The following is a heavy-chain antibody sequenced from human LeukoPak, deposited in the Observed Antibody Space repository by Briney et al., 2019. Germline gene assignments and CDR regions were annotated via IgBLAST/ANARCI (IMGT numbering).Heavy chain of an antibody. J-gene: IGHJ6*03. V-gene: IGHV3-64*01. Sequence: GGSLRLSCAASGFTFSSYAMHWVRQAPGKGLEYVSAISSNGGSTYYANSVKGRFTISRDNSKNTLYLQMGSLRAEDRAVYYCARVGVHNYYYYMDVWGKGTTVTISS. D-gene: IGHD3-10*01. CDR2: ISSNGGST. CDR3: ARVGVHNYYYYMDV. CDR1: GFTFSSYA.